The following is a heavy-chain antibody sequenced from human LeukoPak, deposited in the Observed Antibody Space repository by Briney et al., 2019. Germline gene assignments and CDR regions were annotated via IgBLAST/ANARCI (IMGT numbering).Heavy chain of an antibody. D-gene: IGHD1-26*01. J-gene: IGHJ5*02. CDR1: GFTFDDYA. Sequence: GGSLRLSCAASGFTFDDYAMHWVRQAPGKGLEWVSGISWSSGSIGYADSVKGRFTISRDNAKNSLYLQMNSLRAEDTALYYCAKDSGSYANWIDPWGQGTLVTVSS. CDR3: AKDSGSYANWIDP. V-gene: IGHV3-9*01. CDR2: ISWSSGSI.